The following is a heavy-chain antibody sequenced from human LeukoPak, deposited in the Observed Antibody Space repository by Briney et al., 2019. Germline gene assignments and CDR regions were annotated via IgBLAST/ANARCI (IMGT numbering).Heavy chain of an antibody. V-gene: IGHV3-48*03. CDR2: ISSSGGGV. Sequence: GGSLRLSCAASGFAFSNYELNWVRQAPGKGLEWLSYISSSGGGVYYADSVKGRFTISRVNAKNSLFLQLNSLRAEDTAIYYCARDHMIRGVVSRQGVDYWGQGTLVTVSS. J-gene: IGHJ4*02. CDR1: GFAFSNYE. D-gene: IGHD3-10*01. CDR3: ARDHMIRGVVSRQGVDY.